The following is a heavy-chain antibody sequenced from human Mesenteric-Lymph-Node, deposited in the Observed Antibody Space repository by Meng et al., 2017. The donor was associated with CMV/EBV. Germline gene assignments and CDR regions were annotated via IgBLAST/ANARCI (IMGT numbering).Heavy chain of an antibody. CDR2: IYRGGST. CDR3: ARGDTGYGLDV. J-gene: IGHJ6*02. CDR1: GFIVNSDY. V-gene: IGHV3-66*02. D-gene: IGHD1-26*01. Sequence: GGSLRLSCAVSGFIVNSDYMSWVRQAPGKGLEWVSIIYRGGSTLYGDSVKGRFTISRDSSKNTLYLQMNSVRTDDTAVYYCARGDTGYGLDVWGQGTTVTVSS.